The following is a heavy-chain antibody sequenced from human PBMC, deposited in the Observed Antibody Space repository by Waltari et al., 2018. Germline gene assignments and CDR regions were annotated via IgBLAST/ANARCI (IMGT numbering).Heavy chain of an antibody. V-gene: IGHV3-23*01. J-gene: IGHJ4*02. CDR2: ISGGAGST. Sequence: EVQLLESGGGLVQPGGSLRLSCAASGFTFSSHGMTWVRQAPGKGLEWVSSISGGAGSTYYADSVKGRFTISRDNSKDTLFLQMYSLTAEDTAVYFCARRALMQQEKWSYYFDEWGQGTLVTVS. CDR1: GFTFSSHG. D-gene: IGHD2-8*01. CDR3: ARRALMQQEKWSYYFDE.